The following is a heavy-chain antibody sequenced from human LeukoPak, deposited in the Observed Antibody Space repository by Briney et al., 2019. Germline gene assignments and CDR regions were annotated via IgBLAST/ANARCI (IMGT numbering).Heavy chain of an antibody. J-gene: IGHJ4*02. Sequence: GGSLRLSCAASGFTFSSYGMHWVRHAPGKGLEWVAFIRYDGSNKYYADSVKGRFTISRDNSKNTLYLQMNSLRAEDTAVYYCAKPEYSSGPPPDWGQGTLVTVSS. V-gene: IGHV3-30*02. CDR3: AKPEYSSGPPPD. CDR2: IRYDGSNK. CDR1: GFTFSSYG. D-gene: IGHD6-19*01.